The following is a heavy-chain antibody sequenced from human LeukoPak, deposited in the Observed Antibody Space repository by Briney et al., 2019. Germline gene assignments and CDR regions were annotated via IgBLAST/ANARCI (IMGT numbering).Heavy chain of an antibody. CDR3: ARYDGSGFKYHFDY. CDR1: GLTFDDYG. Sequence: GGSLRLSCVASGLTFDDYGMSWVRQAPGKGLEWVSGINWNGGTTTYADSVKGRFTISRDNAKNSLYLQMNSLRAEDTAVYYCARYDGSGFKYHFDYWGQGTLVTVSS. CDR2: INWNGGTT. D-gene: IGHD3-22*01. J-gene: IGHJ4*02. V-gene: IGHV3-20*04.